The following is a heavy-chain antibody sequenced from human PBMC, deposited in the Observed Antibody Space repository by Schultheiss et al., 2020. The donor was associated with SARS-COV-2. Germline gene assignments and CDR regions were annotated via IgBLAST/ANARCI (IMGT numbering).Heavy chain of an antibody. CDR2: IYTSGST. CDR3: ASSGYCSSTSCYPFDY. CDR1: GGSVSSGSYY. Sequence: SETLSLTCTVSGGSVSSGSYYWSWIRQPAGKGLEWIGRIYTSGSTNYNPSLKSRVTMSVDTSKNQFSLKLSSVTAADTAVYYCASSGYCSSTSCYPFDYWGQGTLVTVSS. D-gene: IGHD2-2*03. J-gene: IGHJ4*02. V-gene: IGHV4-61*02.